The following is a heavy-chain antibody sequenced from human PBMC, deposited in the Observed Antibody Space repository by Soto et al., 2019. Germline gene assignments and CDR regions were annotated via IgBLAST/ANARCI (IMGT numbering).Heavy chain of an antibody. Sequence: PGGSLRLSCAAYGFTVSSNYMSWVRQAPGKGLEWVSVIYSGGSTYYADSVKGRFTISRDNSKNTLYLQMNSLRAEDTAVYYCARAGYYDSSGYWHDAFDIWGQGTMVTVSS. J-gene: IGHJ3*02. V-gene: IGHV3-53*01. CDR2: IYSGGST. D-gene: IGHD3-22*01. CDR1: GFTVSSNY. CDR3: ARAGYYDSSGYWHDAFDI.